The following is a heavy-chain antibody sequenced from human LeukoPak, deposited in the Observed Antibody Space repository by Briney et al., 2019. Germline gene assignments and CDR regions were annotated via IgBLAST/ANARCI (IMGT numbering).Heavy chain of an antibody. J-gene: IGHJ4*02. CDR1: GFTFSSYG. CDR3: ARAYQLLYFDY. CDR2: IWFDGSNK. Sequence: GGSLRLPCAASGFTFSSYGMHWVRQAPGKGLEWVAVIWFDGSNKYYADSVKGRFTISRDNSKNTLYLQMNSLRGEDTAVYYCARAYQLLYFDYWGQGTLVTVSS. V-gene: IGHV3-33*01. D-gene: IGHD2-2*01.